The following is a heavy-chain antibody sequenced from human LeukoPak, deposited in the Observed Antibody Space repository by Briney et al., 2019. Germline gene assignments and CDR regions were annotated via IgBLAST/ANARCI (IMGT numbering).Heavy chain of an antibody. J-gene: IGHJ4*02. CDR3: ARRYGSGSEYFDY. V-gene: IGHV1-69*05. D-gene: IGHD3-10*01. CDR2: IIPIFGTA. Sequence: SVKVSCKASGGTFSSYAISWVRQAPGQGLEWMGGIIPIFGTANYAQKFQGRVTMTRDTSTSTVYMELSSLRSEDTAVYYCARRYGSGSEYFDYWGQGTLVTVSS. CDR1: GGTFSSYA.